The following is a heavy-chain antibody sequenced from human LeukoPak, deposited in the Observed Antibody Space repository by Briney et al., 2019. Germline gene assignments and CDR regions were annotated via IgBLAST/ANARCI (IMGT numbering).Heavy chain of an antibody. CDR2: IWYDGSNK. D-gene: IGHD3-22*01. J-gene: IGHJ4*02. Sequence: PGGSLRLSCAASGFTFSSYGMHWVRQAPGKGLEWVAVIWYDGSNKYYANSVKGRFAISRDNSKNTLYLQMNSLRAEDTAVYYCASALDYYDTRDIDYWGQGTLVTVSS. CDR3: ASALDYYDTRDIDY. V-gene: IGHV3-33*01. CDR1: GFTFSSYG.